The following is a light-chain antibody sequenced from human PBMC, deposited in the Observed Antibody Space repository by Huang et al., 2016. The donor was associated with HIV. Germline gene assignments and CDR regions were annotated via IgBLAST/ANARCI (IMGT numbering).Light chain of an antibody. Sequence: IVMTQFPDSLAVSVGETDTINCTSSQGISVSFTNKNYLAWYQQRPGQPPKRLIYWASARESGLPDRFTGSGSGTDFTLTISSLQAEDVAVYYCQQYYITPITFGQGTRLEIK. V-gene: IGKV4-1*01. CDR1: QGISVSFTNKNY. CDR3: QQYYITPIT. J-gene: IGKJ5*01. CDR2: WAS.